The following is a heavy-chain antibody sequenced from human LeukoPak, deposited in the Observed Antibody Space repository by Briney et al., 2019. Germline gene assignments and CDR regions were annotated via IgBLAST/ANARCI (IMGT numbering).Heavy chain of an antibody. Sequence: NPSETLSLTCAVYGGSFSGYYWSWIRQHPGKGLEWIGYIYYSGSTYYNPSLKSRVTISVDTSKNQFSLKLSSVTAADTAVYYCAREYDHDAFDIWGQGTMVTVSS. CDR3: AREYDHDAFDI. CDR1: GGSFSGYY. CDR2: IYYSGST. V-gene: IGHV4-31*11. J-gene: IGHJ3*02. D-gene: IGHD3-16*01.